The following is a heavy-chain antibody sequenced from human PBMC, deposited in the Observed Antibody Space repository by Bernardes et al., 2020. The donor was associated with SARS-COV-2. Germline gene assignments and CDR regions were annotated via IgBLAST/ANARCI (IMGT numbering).Heavy chain of an antibody. D-gene: IGHD6-13*01. CDR1: GGSISSSNYY. Sequence: SETLSLTCTVSGGSISSSNYYWGWIRQPPGKGLEWIGSIYYSGSTYYNPSLKSRVTISVDTSKSQFSLKVTSVTAADTAVYYCSRRARVPAGSNNNDYWGQGTLVTVSS. CDR2: IYYSGST. CDR3: SRRARVPAGSNNNDY. V-gene: IGHV4-39*01. J-gene: IGHJ4*02.